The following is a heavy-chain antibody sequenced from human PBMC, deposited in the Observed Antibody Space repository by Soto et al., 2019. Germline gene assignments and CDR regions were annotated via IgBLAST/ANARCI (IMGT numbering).Heavy chain of an antibody. V-gene: IGHV4-39*01. CDR1: GDSISRSRYY. CDR2: IHYTGGT. Sequence: SETLSLTXTDSGDSISRSRYYWGWIRQPPGKGLEWIASIHYTGGTYYNPSLRSRVTISVDTSKTQFSLTVGSVTAADTAVYYCARHLYSTSPDVWGQGTSVTVSS. D-gene: IGHD2-2*01. J-gene: IGHJ6*02. CDR3: ARHLYSTSPDV.